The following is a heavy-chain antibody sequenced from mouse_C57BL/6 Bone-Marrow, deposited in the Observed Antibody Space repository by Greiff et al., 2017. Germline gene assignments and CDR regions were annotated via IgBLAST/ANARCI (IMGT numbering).Heavy chain of an antibody. CDR2: IHPNSGST. CDR3: ARDRSGAWFAY. Sequence: QVQLKESGAELVKPGASVKLSCKASGYTFTSYWMHWVKQRPGQGLEWIGMIHPNSGSTNYNEKFKSKATLTVDKSSSTAYMQLSSLTSEDSAVYYCARDRSGAWFAYWGQGTLVTVSA. V-gene: IGHV1-64*01. J-gene: IGHJ3*01. D-gene: IGHD2-14*01. CDR1: GYTFTSYW.